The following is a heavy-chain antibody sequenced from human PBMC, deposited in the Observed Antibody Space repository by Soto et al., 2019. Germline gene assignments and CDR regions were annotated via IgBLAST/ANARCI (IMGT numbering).Heavy chain of an antibody. Sequence: QVQLVESGGGVVQPGRSLRLSCAASGFRFSNYGMHWVRQAPGKGLEWLAVIVADGTGLHYADSVRGRFTISRDNSKNTLYLQLHSLGADDTAIYFCARDDDRPDNGLDHWGQGTLVTVSP. V-gene: IGHV3-33*01. CDR2: IVADGTGL. CDR3: ARDDDRPDNGLDH. J-gene: IGHJ4*02. D-gene: IGHD1-1*01. CDR1: GFRFSNYG.